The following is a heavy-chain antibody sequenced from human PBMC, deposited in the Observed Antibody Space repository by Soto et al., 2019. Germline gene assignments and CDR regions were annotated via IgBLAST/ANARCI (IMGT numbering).Heavy chain of an antibody. CDR2: IYYSGST. CDR3: ARAMEGDWFDP. D-gene: IGHD3-10*01. J-gene: IGHJ5*02. V-gene: IGHV4-59*01. Sequence: SETLSLTCTVSGGSISSYYWSWIRQPPGKGLEWIGYIYYSGSTNYNPSLKSRVTISVDTSKNQFSPKLSSVTAADTAVYYCARAMEGDWFDPWGQGTLVTVSS. CDR1: GGSISSYY.